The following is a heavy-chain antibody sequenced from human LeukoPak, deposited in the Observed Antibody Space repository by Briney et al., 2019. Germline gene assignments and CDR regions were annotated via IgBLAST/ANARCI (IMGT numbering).Heavy chain of an antibody. CDR1: GFMFSTYW. Sequence: GGSLRLSCAASGFMFSTYWMSWVRQAPGKGLEWVANIKNDGSEKYQVDSLKGRFTISRDNVKNSLYLQMNSLRAEDTAVYYCAKPFSSGAFDIWGQGTMVTVSS. D-gene: IGHD3-3*02. CDR3: AKPFSSGAFDI. CDR2: IKNDGSEK. J-gene: IGHJ3*02. V-gene: IGHV3-7*01.